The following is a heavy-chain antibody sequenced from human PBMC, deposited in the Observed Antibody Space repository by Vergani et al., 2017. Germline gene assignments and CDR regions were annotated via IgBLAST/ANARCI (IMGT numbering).Heavy chain of an antibody. V-gene: IGHV3-11*01. CDR1: GFRVSDYY. CDR2: ISSSGSTI. Sequence: QAQLVESGGGLVKPGGSLRLSCTASGFRVSDYYMNWVRQAPGRGLEWISYISSSGSTIDYSDSVKGRFTMSRDNAKNSLYLEMNSLRVEDTGVYYCVRDNLASIDWENYSREDKFDCWGQGTLVTVSS. CDR3: VRDNLASIDWENYSREDKFDC. D-gene: IGHD3-9*01. J-gene: IGHJ4*02.